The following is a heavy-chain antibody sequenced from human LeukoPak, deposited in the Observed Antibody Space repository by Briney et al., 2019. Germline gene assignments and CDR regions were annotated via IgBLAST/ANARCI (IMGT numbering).Heavy chain of an antibody. V-gene: IGHV4-34*01. D-gene: IGHD3-10*01. CDR1: GGSFSGYY. J-gene: IGHJ4*02. CDR2: INHSGST. Sequence: SETLSLTCAVYGGSFSGYYWSWIRQPPGKGPEWIGEINHSGSTNYNPPLKSRVTISVDTSKNQFSLKLSSVTAADTAVYYCARGHHGSGSYSSWGQGTLVTVSS. CDR3: ARGHHGSGSYSS.